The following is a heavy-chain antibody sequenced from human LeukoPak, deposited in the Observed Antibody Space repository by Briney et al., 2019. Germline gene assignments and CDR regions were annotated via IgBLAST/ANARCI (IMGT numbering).Heavy chain of an antibody. J-gene: IGHJ4*02. CDR1: GFTFSSYG. Sequence: GVSLRRSCAASGFTFSSYGMHWVRQAPGKGLEWVAFIRYDGSNKYYADSVKGRFTISRDNSKNTLYLQMNSLRAEDTAVYYCARTSGYDPTNFDYWGQGTLVTVSS. V-gene: IGHV3-30*02. D-gene: IGHD5-12*01. CDR2: IRYDGSNK. CDR3: ARTSGYDPTNFDY.